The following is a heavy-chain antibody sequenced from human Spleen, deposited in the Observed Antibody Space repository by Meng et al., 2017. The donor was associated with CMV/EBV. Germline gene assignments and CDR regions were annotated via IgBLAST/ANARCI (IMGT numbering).Heavy chain of an antibody. V-gene: IGHV3-30-3*01. CDR3: ARVEGYCSSTSCYTEEFYYYYYGMDV. CDR2: ISYDGSNK. D-gene: IGHD2-2*02. J-gene: IGHJ6*02. Sequence: GGSLRLSCAASGFTFSSYAMHWVRQAPGKGLEWVAVISYDGSNKYYADSVKGRFTISRDNSKNTLYLQMNSLRAEDTAVYYCARVEGYCSSTSCYTEEFYYYYYGMDVWGQGTTVTVSS. CDR1: GFTFSSYA.